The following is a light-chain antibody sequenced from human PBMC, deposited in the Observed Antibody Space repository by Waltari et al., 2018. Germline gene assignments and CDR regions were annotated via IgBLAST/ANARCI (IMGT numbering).Light chain of an antibody. Sequence: DIQMTQSPSSLSASVGDRVTITCRASQSIATYLSWYQQKPGKAPKFLNYAESGLLSGVPSMVSGSGSGTDFTLTISSLQSEDFATYYCQQSYSMFALTFGGGTKVEIK. CDR2: AES. J-gene: IGKJ4*01. CDR1: QSIATY. CDR3: QQSYSMFALT. V-gene: IGKV1-39*01.